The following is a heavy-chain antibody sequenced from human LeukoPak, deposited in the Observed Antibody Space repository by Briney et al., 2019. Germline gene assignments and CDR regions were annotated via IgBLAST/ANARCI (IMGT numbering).Heavy chain of an antibody. CDR3: ARLAVVTPLFCYYYYGMDV. CDR2: MNPNRGNT. J-gene: IGHJ6*02. Sequence: GASVKVSCKASGYTFTSYDINWVRQATGQGPEWMGWMNPNRGNTGYAQKFKGRVTMTRNTSISKAYMELSSLRSEDPAVYYCARLAVVTPLFCYYYYGMDVWGQGTTVTVSS. D-gene: IGHD4-23*01. V-gene: IGHV1-8*01. CDR1: GYTFTSYD.